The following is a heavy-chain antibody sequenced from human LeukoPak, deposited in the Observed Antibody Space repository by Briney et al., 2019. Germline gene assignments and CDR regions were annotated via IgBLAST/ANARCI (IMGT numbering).Heavy chain of an antibody. D-gene: IGHD4/OR15-4a*01. J-gene: IGHJ4*02. CDR2: IRYDGSNK. CDR3: AKGAGLKTPYYFDY. Sequence: GGSLRLSCAASGFTFSSYGMHWVRQAPGKGLEWVAFIRYDGSNKYYADSVKGRFTISRDNSKNTLYLQMNSLRAEDTAVYYCAKGAGLKTPYYFDYRGQGTLVTVSS. CDR1: GFTFSSYG. V-gene: IGHV3-30*02.